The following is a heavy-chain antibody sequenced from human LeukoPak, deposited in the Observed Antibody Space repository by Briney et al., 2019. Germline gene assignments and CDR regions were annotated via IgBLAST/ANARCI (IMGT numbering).Heavy chain of an antibody. V-gene: IGHV4-39*02. CDR3: ARDGVSDGYSVGYFDY. CDR2: IYYSGST. J-gene: IGHJ4*02. D-gene: IGHD5-24*01. CDR1: GGSISSSSYY. Sequence: PSETLSLTCTVSGGSISSSSYYWGWIRQPPGKGLEWIGSIYYSGSTYYNPSLKSRVTISVDTSKNQFSLKLSSVTAADTAVYYCARDGVSDGYSVGYFDYWGQGTLVTVSS.